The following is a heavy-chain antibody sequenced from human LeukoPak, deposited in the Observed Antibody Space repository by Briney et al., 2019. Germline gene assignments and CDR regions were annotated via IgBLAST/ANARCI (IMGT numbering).Heavy chain of an antibody. CDR3: ARGPNSNWSGLDF. J-gene: IGHJ4*02. D-gene: IGHD6-6*01. CDR2: IKQDGSEK. CDR1: GFTFSSYW. Sequence: GGSLRLSCAASGFTFSSYWMSWVRQAPGKGLEWVANIKQDGSEKYYVDSVKGRFTISRDNAKNSLYLQVNNLRAEDTAVYYCARGPNSNWSGLDFWGQGTLLTVSS. V-gene: IGHV3-7*01.